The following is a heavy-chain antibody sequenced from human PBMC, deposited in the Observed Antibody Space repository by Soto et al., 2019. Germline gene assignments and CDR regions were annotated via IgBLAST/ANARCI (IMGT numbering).Heavy chain of an antibody. CDR2: INPNSGDT. V-gene: IGHV1-2*02. CDR1: GYTFTGYY. J-gene: IGHJ6*02. Sequence: ASVKVSCKASGYTFTGYYVHWVRQAPGQGLEWMGWINPNSGDTYLAQRFQGRVTMNRDTSIGTAYMELRGLTSDDTAAYYCAKGGAIVAAGTRVYRYNAMDVWGQGTTVTVSS. CDR3: AKGGAIVAAGTRVYRYNAMDV. D-gene: IGHD1-26*01.